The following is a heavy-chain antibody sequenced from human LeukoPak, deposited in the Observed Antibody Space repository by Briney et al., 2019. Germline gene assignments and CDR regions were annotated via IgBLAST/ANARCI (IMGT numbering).Heavy chain of an antibody. CDR3: ARGSSALTGYPPEAFDI. J-gene: IGHJ3*02. Sequence: ASVKVSCKASGYTFTGYYMHWVRQAPGQGLEWMGWINPNSGGTNYAQKFQGRVTMTRDTSTSTAYMELRSLRSDDTAVYYCARGSSALTGYPPEAFDIWGQGTMVTVSS. CDR2: INPNSGGT. D-gene: IGHD3-9*01. CDR1: GYTFTGYY. V-gene: IGHV1-2*02.